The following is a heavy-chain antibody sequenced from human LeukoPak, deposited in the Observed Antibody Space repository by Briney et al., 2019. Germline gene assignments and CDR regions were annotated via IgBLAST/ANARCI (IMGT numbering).Heavy chain of an antibody. CDR3: ARDQRYDSSGPFGL. V-gene: IGHV1-18*01. D-gene: IGHD3-22*01. Sequence: EASVNVSFTASGYTFTSYGISWVRQAPGQGLEWMGWISAYNGNTNYAQKLQGRVTMTTDTSTSTAYMELRNLRSDDTAVYYCARDQRYDSSGPFGLWGQGTLVTVSS. J-gene: IGHJ4*02. CDR2: ISAYNGNT. CDR1: GYTFTSYG.